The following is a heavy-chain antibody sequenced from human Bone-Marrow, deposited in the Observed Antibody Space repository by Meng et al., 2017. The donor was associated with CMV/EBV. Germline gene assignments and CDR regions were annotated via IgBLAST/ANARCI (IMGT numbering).Heavy chain of an antibody. CDR2: INSDGSST. CDR1: GFTFSSYW. V-gene: IGHV3-74*01. Sequence: GESLKISCVASGFTFSSYWMSWVRQAPGKGLVWVSRINSDGSSTSYADSVKGRFTISRDNAKNTLYLQMNSLRAEDTAVYYCARGGQLAHYWGQGTLVTVSS. D-gene: IGHD6-6*01. CDR3: ARGGQLAHY. J-gene: IGHJ4*02.